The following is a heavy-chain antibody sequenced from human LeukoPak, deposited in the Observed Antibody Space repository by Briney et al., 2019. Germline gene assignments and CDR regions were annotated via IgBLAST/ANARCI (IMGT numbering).Heavy chain of an antibody. CDR2: IYYSGSA. D-gene: IGHD3-22*01. Sequence: PSETLSLTCSVSGGSISNGDYYWSWIRQHPEKGLEWIGYIYYSGSAYYNPSLKGRVTVSIDTTKNQFSLRLSSVTAADTAVYYCARADVRGGYFASFDYWGQGTLVTVSS. J-gene: IGHJ4*02. V-gene: IGHV4-31*03. CDR1: GGSISNGDYY. CDR3: ARADVRGGYFASFDY.